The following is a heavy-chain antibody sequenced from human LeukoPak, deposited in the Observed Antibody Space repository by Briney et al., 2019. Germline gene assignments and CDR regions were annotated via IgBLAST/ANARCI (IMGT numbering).Heavy chain of an antibody. CDR2: ISAYNGNT. Sequence: GASVKVSCKASGYTFTSYGISWVRQAPGQGLEWMGWISAYNGNTNYAQKLQGRVTMTTDTSTSTAYMELRSLRSDDTAVYYCARVRIQLERRGDLDYWGQGTLVTVSS. D-gene: IGHD1-1*01. CDR3: ARVRIQLERRGDLDY. J-gene: IGHJ4*02. CDR1: GYTFTSYG. V-gene: IGHV1-18*01.